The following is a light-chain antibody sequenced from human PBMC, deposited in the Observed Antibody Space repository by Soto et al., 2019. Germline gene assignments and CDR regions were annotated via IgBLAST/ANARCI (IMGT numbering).Light chain of an antibody. CDR2: DVS. CDR1: SSDVGAYNH. V-gene: IGLV2-11*01. Sequence: QSVLTQPRSVSGSPGQSVTISCTGTSSDVGAYNHVSWYQQHPGKAPKLMIYDVSKRPSGVPDRFSGSKSGNTASLTISGLQAEDEADYNCCSYAGSNTLVFGGGTKLTVL. CDR3: CSYAGSNTLV. J-gene: IGLJ2*01.